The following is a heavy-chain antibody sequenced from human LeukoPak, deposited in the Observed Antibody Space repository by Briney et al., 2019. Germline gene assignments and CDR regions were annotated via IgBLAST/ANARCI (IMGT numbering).Heavy chain of an antibody. Sequence: SETLSLTCAVYGGFFSGYYWSWIRQPPGKGLEWIGEINHSGSTNYNPSLKSRVTISVDTSKNQFSLKPSSVTAADTAVYYCARAGITIFGAVKRRDAFDIWGQGTMVTVSS. D-gene: IGHD3-3*01. CDR2: INHSGST. CDR3: ARAGITIFGAVKRRDAFDI. J-gene: IGHJ3*02. V-gene: IGHV4-34*01. CDR1: GGFFSGYY.